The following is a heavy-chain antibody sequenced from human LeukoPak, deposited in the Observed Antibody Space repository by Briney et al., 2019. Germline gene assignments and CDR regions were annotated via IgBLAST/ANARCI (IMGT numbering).Heavy chain of an antibody. CDR1: GYTFTSYD. Sequence: GASVKVSCKASGYTFTSYDINWVRQATGQGLEWMGWMNPNSGNTRYAQKFQGRVTMTRNTSISTAYMELSSLRSEDTAAYYCARGAFYYGMDVWGQGTTVTVSS. V-gene: IGHV1-8*01. CDR2: MNPNSGNT. J-gene: IGHJ6*02. CDR3: ARGAFYYGMDV.